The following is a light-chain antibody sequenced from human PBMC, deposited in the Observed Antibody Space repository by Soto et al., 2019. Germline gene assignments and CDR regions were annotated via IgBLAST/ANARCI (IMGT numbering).Light chain of an antibody. CDR1: QGIRND. CDR3: LQHNSYSRT. Sequence: DIQMTQSPSSLSASVGDRVTITCRASQGIRNDVGWYQQKPGKAPKRVIYAASSMQSGVPSRFSGSGSGTEFSLTISSLQPEDFATYECLQHNSYSRTFGQGTKVEIK. CDR2: AAS. V-gene: IGKV1-17*01. J-gene: IGKJ1*01.